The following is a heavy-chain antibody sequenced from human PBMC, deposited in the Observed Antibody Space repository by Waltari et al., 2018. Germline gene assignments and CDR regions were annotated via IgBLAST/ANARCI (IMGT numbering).Heavy chain of an antibody. V-gene: IGHV3-15*01. D-gene: IGHD5-12*01. CDR1: GLTFGGGW. Sequence: EVPRVPSGGGLVKPRGPRRLTGAACGLTFGGGWRSLVRQAPGKGLEWVGRIKSKKDGETTDYGAPVKGRFTISRDDSQNTLYLQISSLKTEDTAVYFCSTGYTRTWHDGYWGQGTLVTVSS. J-gene: IGHJ4*02. CDR3: STGYTRTWHDGY. CDR2: IKSKKDGETT.